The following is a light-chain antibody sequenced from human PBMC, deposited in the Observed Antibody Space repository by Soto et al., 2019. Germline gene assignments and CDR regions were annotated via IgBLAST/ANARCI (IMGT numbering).Light chain of an antibody. Sequence: EIVLTQSPGTLSLSPGERATLSCGASQSVTSNYLAWYQQKPGQTPRLLIFGASIRVKGIPDRFIGSGSGTDFTLTISRLEPEDFATYYCQQYDNYPLTFGGGTKVDIK. CDR2: GAS. V-gene: IGKV3-20*01. CDR1: QSVTSNY. CDR3: QQYDNYPLT. J-gene: IGKJ4*01.